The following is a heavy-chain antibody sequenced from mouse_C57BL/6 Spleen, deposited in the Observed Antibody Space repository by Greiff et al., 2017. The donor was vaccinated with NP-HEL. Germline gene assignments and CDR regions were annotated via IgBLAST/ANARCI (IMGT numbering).Heavy chain of an antibody. J-gene: IGHJ4*01. CDR3: AGDYDEGDYYAMDY. CDR2: IDPSDSYT. Sequence: QVQLQQPGAELVRPGTSVKLSCKASGYTFTSYWMHWVKQRPGQGLEWIGVIDPSDSYTNYNQKFKGKATLTVDTSSSTAYMQLSSLTSEDSAVYYCAGDYDEGDYYAMDYWGQGTSVTVSS. D-gene: IGHD2-4*01. V-gene: IGHV1-59*01. CDR1: GYTFTSYW.